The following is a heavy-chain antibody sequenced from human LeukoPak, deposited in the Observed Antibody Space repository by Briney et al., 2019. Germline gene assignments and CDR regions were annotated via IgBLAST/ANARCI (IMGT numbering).Heavy chain of an antibody. CDR3: ARDSITGSGDYFDY. J-gene: IGHJ4*02. CDR1: GGSISSYY. D-gene: IGHD1-20*01. V-gene: IGHV4-4*07. Sequence: SETLSLTCTVSGGSISSYYWSWIRQPAGKGLELIGRIYTSGSTNYNPSLKSRVTMSVDTSKNQFSLKLSSVTAADTAVYYCARDSITGSGDYFDYWGQGTLVTVSS. CDR2: IYTSGST.